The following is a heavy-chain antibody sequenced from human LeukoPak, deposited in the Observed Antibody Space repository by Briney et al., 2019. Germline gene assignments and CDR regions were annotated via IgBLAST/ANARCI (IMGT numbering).Heavy chain of an antibody. CDR1: GGSISSYY. CDR2: IYYSGST. J-gene: IGHJ3*02. Sequence: SETLSLTCTVSGGSISSYYWSWIRQPPGKGLKWIGYIYYSGSTNYNPSLKSRVTISVDTSKNQFSLRLSSVTAADTAVYYCARSGDYGYYFDIWGQGTMVTVSS. D-gene: IGHD4-17*01. V-gene: IGHV4-59*01. CDR3: ARSGDYGYYFDI.